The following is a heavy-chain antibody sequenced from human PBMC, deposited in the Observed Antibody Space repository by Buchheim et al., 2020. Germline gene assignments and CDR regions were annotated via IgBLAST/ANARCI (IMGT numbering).Heavy chain of an antibody. CDR2: ITGSGDTI. V-gene: IGHV3-11*01. Sequence: QVHLVESGGDLVKPGGSLRLSCAASGFTFSDYYIHWIRQAPGKGLEWISYITGSGDTIYYADSVKGRFTISRDNTRNSVYLQMNSLSADDTAVYYCAKRLLGCSGGSCYLGYWGQGTL. D-gene: IGHD2-15*01. CDR3: AKRLLGCSGGSCYLGY. J-gene: IGHJ4*02. CDR1: GFTFSDYY.